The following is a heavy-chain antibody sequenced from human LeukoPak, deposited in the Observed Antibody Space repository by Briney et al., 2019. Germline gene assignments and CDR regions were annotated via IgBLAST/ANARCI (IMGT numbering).Heavy chain of an antibody. CDR3: AKDRLVPGSVLDY. CDR2: IRYDGSGK. D-gene: IGHD6-19*01. Sequence: GGSLRLSCAASGFTLSDYGMHWVRQAPGKGLEWVAFIRYDGSGKYYADSVRGRFTISRDNSKNTLYLQMNSLRVEGTAVYYCAKDRLVPGSVLDYWGQGTLVTVSS. CDR1: GFTLSDYG. J-gene: IGHJ4*02. V-gene: IGHV3-30*02.